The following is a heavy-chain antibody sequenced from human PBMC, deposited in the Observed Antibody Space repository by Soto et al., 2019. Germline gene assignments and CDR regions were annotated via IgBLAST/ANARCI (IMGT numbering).Heavy chain of an antibody. V-gene: IGHV3-21*01. CDR1: GFTFSSYS. J-gene: IGHJ4*02. D-gene: IGHD3-3*01. Sequence: GGSLRLSCAASGFTFSSYSMNWVRQAPGKGLEWVSSISSSSSYIYYADSVKGRFTISRDNAKNSLYLQMNSLRAEDTAVYYCARSLPRRYDFWSGYYLWGQGTLVTVSS. CDR2: ISSSSSYI. CDR3: ARSLPRRYDFWSGYYL.